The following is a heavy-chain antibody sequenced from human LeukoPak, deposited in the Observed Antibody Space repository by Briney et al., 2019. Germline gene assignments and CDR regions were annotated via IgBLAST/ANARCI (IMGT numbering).Heavy chain of an antibody. D-gene: IGHD3-10*01. CDR3: ARELISSRAAFDT. V-gene: IGHV4-34*01. CDR2: VGHSGTT. J-gene: IGHJ3*02. Sequence: PSETLSLTCAVYGGSLNDYLWSWIRQPPGQGLEWIGEVGHSGTTNYNPSLKSRATISVDTSKNQFSMRLTSVNAADTAVYYCARELISSRAAFDTWGQGTVVTVSS. CDR1: GGSLNDYL.